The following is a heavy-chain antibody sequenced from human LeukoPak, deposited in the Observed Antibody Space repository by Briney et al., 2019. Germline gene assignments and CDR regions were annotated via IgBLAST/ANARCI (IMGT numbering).Heavy chain of an antibody. V-gene: IGHV3-7*01. D-gene: IGHD6-25*01. CDR2: IKQDGSEK. CDR1: GFTFSSYW. Sequence: GGSLRLSCAASGFTFSSYWMSWVRQAPGKGLEWVANIKQDGSEKYYVDSVKGRFTISRDDAKNSLYLQMNSLRAEDTAVYYCARDSMRAATDYWGQGTLVTVSS. J-gene: IGHJ4*02. CDR3: ARDSMRAATDY.